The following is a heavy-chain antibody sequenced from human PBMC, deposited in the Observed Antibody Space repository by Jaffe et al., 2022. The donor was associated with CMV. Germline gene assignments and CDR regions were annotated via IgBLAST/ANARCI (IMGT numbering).Heavy chain of an antibody. CDR3: ARLGDSSGWTFDY. J-gene: IGHJ4*02. CDR1: GGSISSYY. Sequence: QVQLQESGPGLVKPSETLSLTCTVSGGSISSYYWSWIRQPPGKGLEWIGYIYYSGSTNYNPSLKSRVTISVDTSKNQFSLKLSSVTAADTAVYYCARLGDSSGWTFDYWGQGTLVTVSS. D-gene: IGHD3-22*01. V-gene: IGHV4-59*01. CDR2: IYYSGST.